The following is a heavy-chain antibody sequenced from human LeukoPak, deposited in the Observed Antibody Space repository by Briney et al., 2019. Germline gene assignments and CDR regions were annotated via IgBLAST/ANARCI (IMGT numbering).Heavy chain of an antibody. D-gene: IGHD1-26*01. CDR1: GASISSYY. Sequence: SETLSLTCTACGASISSYYWSWIRQPPGKGLEWIGYIYYSGSTNYNPSLKSRVTISVDTSKNQFSLKLSSVTAADTAVYYCARGRVGAYAFDIWGQGTMVTVSS. CDR3: ARGRVGAYAFDI. CDR2: IYYSGST. J-gene: IGHJ3*02. V-gene: IGHV4-59*08.